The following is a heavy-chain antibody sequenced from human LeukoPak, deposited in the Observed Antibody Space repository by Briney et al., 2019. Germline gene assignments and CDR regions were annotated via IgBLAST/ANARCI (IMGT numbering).Heavy chain of an antibody. CDR3: ARDQSGIRYFDWLLSDD. J-gene: IGHJ4*02. CDR2: ISSDGTNK. D-gene: IGHD3-9*01. V-gene: IGHV3-30*03. Sequence: PGGSLRLSCVVSGFTLSNYGMHWVRQAPGKGLEWVTVISSDGTNKYYADSVEGRFTITRDIFENTVYLQMNSLRADDTAVYYCARDQSGIRYFDWLLSDDWGQGTLVTVSS. CDR1: GFTLSNYG.